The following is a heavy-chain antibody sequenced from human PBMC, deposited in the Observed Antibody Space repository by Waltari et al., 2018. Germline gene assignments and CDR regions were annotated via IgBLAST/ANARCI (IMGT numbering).Heavy chain of an antibody. J-gene: IGHJ4*02. Sequence: EVQLVESGGGLVQPGGSLRLSCAASGFTFSNFWMGWGRQAPGKGLEWVANIKQDGSEKYYVDSVKGRFTISRDNAKNSLYLQMNSLRAEDTAVYYCGSGSLGANWGQGTLVTVSS. D-gene: IGHD3-10*01. CDR3: GSGSLGAN. V-gene: IGHV3-7*01. CDR1: GFTFSNFW. CDR2: IKQDGSEK.